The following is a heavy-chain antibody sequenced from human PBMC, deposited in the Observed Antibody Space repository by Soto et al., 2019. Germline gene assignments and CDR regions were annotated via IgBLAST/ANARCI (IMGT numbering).Heavy chain of an antibody. Sequence: PSETLSLTCTVSGGSISSGDYYWSWIRQPPGKGLEWIGYIYYSGSTYYNPSLKSRVTISVDTSKNQFSLKLSSVTAADTAVYYCDRDGYDILTGRTPANWFDPWGQGTLVTVSS. D-gene: IGHD3-9*01. CDR2: IYYSGST. CDR1: GGSISSGDYY. CDR3: DRDGYDILTGRTPANWFDP. V-gene: IGHV4-30-4*01. J-gene: IGHJ5*02.